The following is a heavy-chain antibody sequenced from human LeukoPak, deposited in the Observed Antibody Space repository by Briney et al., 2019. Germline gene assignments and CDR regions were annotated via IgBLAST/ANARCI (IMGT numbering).Heavy chain of an antibody. CDR3: AKGGHSSGWGNWFDP. CDR1: GFMFSNYA. V-gene: IGHV3-30*04. CDR2: ISYDGGSK. Sequence: GRSLRLSCAASGFMFSNYAMHWVRQAPGKGLEWVAVISYDGGSKFFQDSVKGRFTIPRDNSKNTLYLQMNSLRAEDTAVYYCAKGGHSSGWGNWFDPWGQGTLVTVSS. D-gene: IGHD6-19*01. J-gene: IGHJ5*02.